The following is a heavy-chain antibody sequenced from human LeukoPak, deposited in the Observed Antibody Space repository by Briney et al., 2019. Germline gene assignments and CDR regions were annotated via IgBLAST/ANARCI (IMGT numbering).Heavy chain of an antibody. CDR2: ISAYNGNT. D-gene: IGHD2-2*01. CDR1: GYTFTSYG. V-gene: IGHV1-18*01. CDR3: AREGYCTSTSCRFADY. J-gene: IGHJ4*02. Sequence: ASVKVSCKASGYTFTSYGISWVRQAPGQGLEWMGWISAYNGNTNYAQKLQGRVTMTTDTSTTTAYMELRSLRSDGTAVYYCAREGYCTSTSCRFADYWGQGTLVTVSS.